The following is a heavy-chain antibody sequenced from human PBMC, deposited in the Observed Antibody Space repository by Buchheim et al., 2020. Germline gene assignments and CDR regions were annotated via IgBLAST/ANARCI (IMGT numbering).Heavy chain of an antibody. D-gene: IGHD3-10*01. CDR2: IYYSGST. CDR1: GGSISSGDYY. Sequence: QVQLQESGPGLVKPSQTLSLTCTVSGGSISSGDYYWSWIRQPPGKGLEWIGYIYYSGSTYYNPSLKSRVTISVDTSKNHFSLKLSSVTAADTAVYYCARVRVRPYYYGSGSYYLFDYWGQGTL. CDR3: ARVRVRPYYYGSGSYYLFDY. V-gene: IGHV4-30-4*01. J-gene: IGHJ4*02.